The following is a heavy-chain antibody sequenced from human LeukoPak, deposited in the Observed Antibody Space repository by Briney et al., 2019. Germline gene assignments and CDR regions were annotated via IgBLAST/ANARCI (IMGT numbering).Heavy chain of an antibody. CDR1: GYTFIGYY. Sequence: GASVKVSCKASGYTFIGYYLHWVRQAPGQGLGWMGWINPNTGVTNYAQRFQGRVTMARDTSTSTAHMELSSLRSDDTAVYYCARESDTAIDTNWFDPWGQGSLVTVFS. J-gene: IGHJ5*02. V-gene: IGHV1-2*02. CDR3: ARESDTAIDTNWFDP. CDR2: INPNTGVT. D-gene: IGHD5-18*01.